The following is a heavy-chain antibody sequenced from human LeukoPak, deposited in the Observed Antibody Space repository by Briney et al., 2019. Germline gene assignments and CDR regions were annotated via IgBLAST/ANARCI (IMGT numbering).Heavy chain of an antibody. CDR3: AREYSGYDDDAFDI. CDR1: GGSVSSGSYY. Sequence: SETLSLTCTVSGGSVSSGSYYWSWIRQPPGKGLEWIGYIYYSGSTNYNPSLKSRVTIPVDTSKNQFSLKLSSVTAADTAVYYCAREYSGYDDDAFDIWGQGTMVTVSS. CDR2: IYYSGST. J-gene: IGHJ3*02. V-gene: IGHV4-61*01. D-gene: IGHD5-12*01.